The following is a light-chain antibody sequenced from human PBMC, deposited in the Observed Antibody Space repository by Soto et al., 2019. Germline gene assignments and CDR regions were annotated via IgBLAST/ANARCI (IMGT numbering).Light chain of an antibody. CDR1: QSISSW. CDR3: QQYNSYWGT. Sequence: DIQMTQSPSTLSASVGDRVTITCRASQSISSWLAWYQQKPGKAPKLLIYDASSLESGVPSRFSGSGSGTEFTLTISSLQPDDFATYCCQQYNSYWGTLGEGTKVDIK. CDR2: DAS. V-gene: IGKV1-5*01. J-gene: IGKJ1*01.